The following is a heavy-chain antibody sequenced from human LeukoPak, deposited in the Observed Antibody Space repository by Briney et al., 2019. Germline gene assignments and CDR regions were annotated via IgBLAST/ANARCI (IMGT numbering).Heavy chain of an antibody. V-gene: IGHV1-8*01. D-gene: IGHD6-13*01. CDR1: GYTFTNYD. J-gene: IGHJ3*02. CDR2: MNPISGYT. Sequence: GASVKVSCKASGYTFTNYDINWVRQATGQGLEWMGWMNPISGYTGFAQKFQGRVTMTGDTSISTAYMELSSLTSEDAAVYYCARGNRLYTSSWSALAFDIWGQGTMVTVSS. CDR3: ARGNRLYTSSWSALAFDI.